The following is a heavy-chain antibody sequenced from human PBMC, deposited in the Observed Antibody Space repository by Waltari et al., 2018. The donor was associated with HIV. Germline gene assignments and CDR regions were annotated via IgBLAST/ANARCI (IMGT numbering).Heavy chain of an antibody. V-gene: IGHV4-61*02. CDR3: ARAVVGGYDLGNNWFDP. D-gene: IGHD5-12*01. CDR2: LYTSGST. Sequence: QVQLQESGPGLVKPSQTLSLTCTVSGGSISSGSYHWSWIRQPAGKGLEWIGRLYTSGSTDYNPSLKSRATRSGDTSKNQFSLKLSSGTAADTAVYYCARAVVGGYDLGNNWFDPWGQGTLVTVSS. J-gene: IGHJ5*02. CDR1: GGSISSGSYH.